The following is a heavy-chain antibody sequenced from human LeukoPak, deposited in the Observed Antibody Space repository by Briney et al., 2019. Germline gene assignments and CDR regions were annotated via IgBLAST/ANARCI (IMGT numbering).Heavy chain of an antibody. Sequence: PSETLSLTCAVSGGPFSDYFWTWIRQPPGKGLEWIGEINHSGSTNYYPSLKSRVTISVDTSKNQFSLKLSSVTAADTAVYYCARADYCGGGTCFRPFDYWGQGTLVTVSS. V-gene: IGHV4-34*01. D-gene: IGHD2-15*01. J-gene: IGHJ4*02. CDR1: GGPFSDYF. CDR3: ARADYCGGGTCFRPFDY. CDR2: INHSGST.